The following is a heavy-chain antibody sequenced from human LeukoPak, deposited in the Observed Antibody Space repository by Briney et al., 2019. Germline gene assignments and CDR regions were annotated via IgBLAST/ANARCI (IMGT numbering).Heavy chain of an antibody. D-gene: IGHD4-23*01. V-gene: IGHV1-2*02. CDR3: ARVVYSGNSFTFDI. CDR1: GYTFTGYY. J-gene: IGHJ3*02. Sequence: GASVKVSCKASGYTFTGYYMHWVRQAPGQGLAWMGWINPNSGGTNYAQKFQGRVTMTRDTSISTAYMELSRLSSDDTAVYYCARVVYSGNSFTFDIWGQGTMVTVSS. CDR2: INPNSGGT.